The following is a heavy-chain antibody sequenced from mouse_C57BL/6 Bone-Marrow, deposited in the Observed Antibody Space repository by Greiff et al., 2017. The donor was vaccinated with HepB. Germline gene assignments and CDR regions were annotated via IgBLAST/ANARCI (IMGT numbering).Heavy chain of an antibody. V-gene: IGHV6-3*01. CDR2: IRLKSDNYAT. CDR1: GFTLGNYW. CDR3: TGEQYFDY. Sequence: EVQVGGSGGGLVQLGGSMKLSCVASGFTLGNYWMNWVRQSPEKGLEWVAQIRLKSDNYATHYAESVKGRFTISRDDSKSSVYLQMNNLRAEDTGIYYCTGEQYFDYWGQGTTLTVSS. J-gene: IGHJ2*01.